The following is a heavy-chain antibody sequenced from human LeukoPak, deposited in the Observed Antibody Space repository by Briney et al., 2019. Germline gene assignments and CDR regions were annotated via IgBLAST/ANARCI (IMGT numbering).Heavy chain of an antibody. Sequence: ASVKVSCKASGYTFTSYGISWVRQAPGQGLEWMGWISAYNGNTNYAQKLQGRVTMTTDTSTSTAYMELRSLRSDDPAVYYFARDLPMIPQKPFPYFDYWGQGTLVTVPS. D-gene: IGHD3-22*01. CDR1: GYTFTSYG. CDR3: ARDLPMIPQKPFPYFDY. J-gene: IGHJ4*02. V-gene: IGHV1-18*01. CDR2: ISAYNGNT.